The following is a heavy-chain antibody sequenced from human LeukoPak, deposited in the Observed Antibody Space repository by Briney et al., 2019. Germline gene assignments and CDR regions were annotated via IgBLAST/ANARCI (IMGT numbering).Heavy chain of an antibody. CDR2: MYYRGSS. D-gene: IGHD2-15*01. CDR3: ARGLSAHDY. V-gene: IGHV4-59*01. J-gene: IGHJ4*02. CDR1: GVSISSDY. Sequence: SETLSLTCSVSGVSISSDYWSWIRQPPGKGLEWIGYMYYRGSSNYNPSLKSRVSISLDTSKNQFSLKLTSVTAADTAVYYCARGLSAHDYWGQGTLVTVSS.